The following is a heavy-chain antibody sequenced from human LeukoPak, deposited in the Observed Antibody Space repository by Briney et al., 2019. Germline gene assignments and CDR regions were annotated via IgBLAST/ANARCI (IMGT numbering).Heavy chain of an antibody. D-gene: IGHD1-26*01. V-gene: IGHV3-30-3*01. CDR2: ISYNVSYN. CDR3: ARVSIVGATIYYYYYYMDV. Sequence: PGGSLRLSCVGSGFTFNTFAMHWVRQAPGKGLEWVAFISYNVSYNDYADSVKGRYTISRDNSKNTLYLQMNSLRAEDTAVYYCARVSIVGATIYYYYYYMDVWGKGTTVTVSS. J-gene: IGHJ6*03. CDR1: GFTFNTFA.